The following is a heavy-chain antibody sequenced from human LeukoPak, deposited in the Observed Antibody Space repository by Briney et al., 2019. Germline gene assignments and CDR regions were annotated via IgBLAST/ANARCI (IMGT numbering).Heavy chain of an antibody. V-gene: IGHV3-33*06. CDR1: GFTFSSYG. CDR2: IWYDGSNK. J-gene: IGHJ4*02. CDR3: AKDLGPGYGDSYY. Sequence: GGSLRLSCAASGFTFSSYGMHWVRQAPGMGLEWVAVIWYDGSNKYYADSVKGRFTISRDNSKNTLYLQMNSLRAEDTAVYYCAKDLGPGYGDSYYWGQGTLVTVSS. D-gene: IGHD4-17*01.